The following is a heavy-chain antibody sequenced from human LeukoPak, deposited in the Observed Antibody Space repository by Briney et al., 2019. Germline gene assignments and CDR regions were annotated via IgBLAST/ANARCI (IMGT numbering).Heavy chain of an antibody. J-gene: IGHJ4*02. CDR1: GFTFSSYS. Sequence: GGSLRLSCAASGFTFSSYSMMWVRQAPGKGLEWVSYISSSSTTIHYADSVKGRFTISRDNAKNSVYLQMNSLRAEDTAVYYCARGHTAVTRHFDFWGQGTLVTVSS. D-gene: IGHD4-17*01. CDR2: ISSSSTTI. CDR3: ARGHTAVTRHFDF. V-gene: IGHV3-48*01.